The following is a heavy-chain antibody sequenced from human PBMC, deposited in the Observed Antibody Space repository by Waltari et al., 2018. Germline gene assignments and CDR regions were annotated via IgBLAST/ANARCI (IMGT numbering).Heavy chain of an antibody. J-gene: IGHJ4*02. D-gene: IGHD6-13*01. CDR2: IYYSGST. CDR1: GGSISSSSYY. CDR3: ARQEQQLVQRHFDY. Sequence: QLQLQESGPGLVKPSETLSLTCPVSGGSISSSSYYWGWIRQPPGKGLEWIGSIYYSGSTYYNPSLKSRVTISVDTSKNQFSLKLSSVTAADTAVYYCARQEQQLVQRHFDYWGQGTLVTVSS. V-gene: IGHV4-39*01.